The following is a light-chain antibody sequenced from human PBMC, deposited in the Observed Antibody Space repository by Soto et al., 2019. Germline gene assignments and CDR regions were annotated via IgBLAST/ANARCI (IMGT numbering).Light chain of an antibody. CDR1: SSDIGGYDY. CDR2: EVN. J-gene: IGLJ3*02. Sequence: QSALTQPPSASGSPGQSVTISCTGTSSDIGGYDYVSWYQQHPGKAPKLIIYEVNKRPSGVPDRFSGSKSGNTASLIVSGLQAEDEADYYCSSYAGSNNLVFAGGTTLPVL. V-gene: IGLV2-8*01. CDR3: SSYAGSNNLV.